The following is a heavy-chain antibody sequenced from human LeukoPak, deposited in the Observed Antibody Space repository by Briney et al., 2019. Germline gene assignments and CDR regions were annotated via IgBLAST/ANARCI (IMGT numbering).Heavy chain of an antibody. CDR2: MNPNSGNT. V-gene: IGHV1-8*01. Sequence: ASVTVSFTASGYTFTIYDINWVRQATGQGLEWMGWMNPNSGNTGYAQKFQGRVTMTRNTAISTAYMELSSLRSEDTAVYYCARITTVTTHYYYYYGMDVWGQGTTVTVSS. J-gene: IGHJ6*02. CDR3: ARITTVTTHYYYYYGMDV. D-gene: IGHD4-17*01. CDR1: GYTFTIYD.